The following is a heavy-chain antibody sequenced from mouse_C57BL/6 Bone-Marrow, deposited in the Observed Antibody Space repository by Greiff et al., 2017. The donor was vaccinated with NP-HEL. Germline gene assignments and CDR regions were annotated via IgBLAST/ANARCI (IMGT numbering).Heavy chain of an antibody. D-gene: IGHD2-2*01. V-gene: IGHV1-66*01. CDR2: IYPGSGNT. J-gene: IGHJ4*01. CDR3: ARWLRYYAMDY. Sequence: QVQLQQSGPELVKPGASVKISCKASGYSFTSYYIHWVKQRPGQGLEWIGWIYPGSGNTKYNEKFKGKATLTADTSSSTAYMQLSSLTSEDSAVYYCARWLRYYAMDYWGQGTSVTVSS. CDR1: GYSFTSYY.